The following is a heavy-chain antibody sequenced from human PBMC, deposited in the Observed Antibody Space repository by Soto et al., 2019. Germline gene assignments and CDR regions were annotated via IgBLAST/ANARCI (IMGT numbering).Heavy chain of an antibody. D-gene: IGHD2-15*01. Sequence: DVNLLQSGGGSAQPGGSLRLSCATSGFTFSTYVMTWVRQVPGRGLQWVSTILPDETGFYTVSVKGRFTISRDNYRGIVYLQMNDLWVEDAAIYYCAKDRLPTSGQRFYFDSWGQGSLVTVSS. CDR2: ILPDETG. J-gene: IGHJ4*02. CDR1: GFTFSTYV. V-gene: IGHV3-23*01. CDR3: AKDRLPTSGQRFYFDS.